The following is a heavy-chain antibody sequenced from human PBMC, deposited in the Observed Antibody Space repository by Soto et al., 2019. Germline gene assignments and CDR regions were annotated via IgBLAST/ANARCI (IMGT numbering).Heavy chain of an antibody. J-gene: IGHJ6*02. CDR3: ARDSSGRQYYGMDV. D-gene: IGHD3-22*01. V-gene: IGHV3-48*02. CDR2: ITTTSSTM. CDR1: GFILSDYS. Sequence: PGGSLRLSCTPSGFILSDYSMNWVRQAPGKGLEWISYITTTSSTMYYADSVKGRFTISRDNAKNSLYLQMNSLRDEDTAVYYCARDSSGRQYYGMDVWGQGTTVTVSS.